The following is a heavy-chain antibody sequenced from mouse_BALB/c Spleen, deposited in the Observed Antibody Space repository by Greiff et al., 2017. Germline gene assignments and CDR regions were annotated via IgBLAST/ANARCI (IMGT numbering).Heavy chain of an antibody. J-gene: IGHJ4*01. V-gene: IGHV4-2*02. D-gene: IGHD2-14*01. CDR2: INPGSSTI. Sequence: EVQLQQSGGGLVQPGGSLNLSCAASGFDFSRYWMSWARQAPGKGQEWIGEINPGSSTINYTPSLKDKFIISRDNAKNTLYLQMSKVRSEDTALYYCAREGYDYAMDYWGQGTSVTVSS. CDR3: AREGYDYAMDY. CDR1: GFDFSRYW.